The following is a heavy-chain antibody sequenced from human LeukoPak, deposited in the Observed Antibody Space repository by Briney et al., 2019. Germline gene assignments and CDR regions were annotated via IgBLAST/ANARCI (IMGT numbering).Heavy chain of an antibody. D-gene: IGHD6-13*01. CDR2: INHSGST. V-gene: IGHV4-39*07. CDR3: ARRLQQQLVGVLDY. CDR1: SGSISTSNYY. Sequence: SETLSLTCTVSSGSISTSNYYWGWVRQPPGKGLEWIGEINHSGSTNYNPSLKSRVTISVDTSKNQFSLKLSSVTAAYTAVYYCARRLQQQLVGVLDYWGQGTLVTVSS. J-gene: IGHJ4*02.